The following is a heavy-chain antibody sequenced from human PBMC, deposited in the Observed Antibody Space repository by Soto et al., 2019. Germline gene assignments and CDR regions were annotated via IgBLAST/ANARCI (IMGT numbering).Heavy chain of an antibody. CDR2: ISDSGGST. D-gene: IGHD3-22*01. Sequence: GGSLRLSCAASGFTFSSYAMSWVRQAPGKGLEWVSAISDSGGSTYYADSVKGRFTISRDNSKNTLYLQMNSLRAEDTAVYYCATRASSGYYRVWDPRIDYWGQGTLVTVSS. J-gene: IGHJ4*02. CDR3: ATRASSGYYRVWDPRIDY. CDR1: GFTFSSYA. V-gene: IGHV3-23*01.